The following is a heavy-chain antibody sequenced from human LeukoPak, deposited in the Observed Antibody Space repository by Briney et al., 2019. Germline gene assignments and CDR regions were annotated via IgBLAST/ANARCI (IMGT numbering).Heavy chain of an antibody. V-gene: IGHV3-48*04. J-gene: IGHJ4*02. CDR3: ARAGRFPYGDYVY. Sequence: GGSLRLSCAASGFTFSSYSMNWVRQAPGKGLEWVSYISSSSSTIYYADSVKGRFTISRDNAKNSLYLQMNSLRAEDTAVYYCARAGRFPYGDYVYWGQGTLVTVSS. D-gene: IGHD4-17*01. CDR2: ISSSSSTI. CDR1: GFTFSSYS.